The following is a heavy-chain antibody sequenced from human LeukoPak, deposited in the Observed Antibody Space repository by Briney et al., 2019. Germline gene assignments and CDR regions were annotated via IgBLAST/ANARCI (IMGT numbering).Heavy chain of an antibody. CDR2: AFYSGGT. Sequence: SETLSLTCTVSGGSIGSYHWNWIRQPPGKGLEWIGIAFYSGGTNYNPSLKSRVAISGDTSRNQFALKLSSVTAADTAVYYCAASFGGYVLDYWGQGALVIVSS. CDR1: GGSIGSYH. CDR3: AASFGGYVLDY. J-gene: IGHJ4*02. D-gene: IGHD5-12*01. V-gene: IGHV4-59*01.